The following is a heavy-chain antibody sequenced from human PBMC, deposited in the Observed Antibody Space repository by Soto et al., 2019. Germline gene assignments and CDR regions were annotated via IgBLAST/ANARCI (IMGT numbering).Heavy chain of an antibody. V-gene: IGHV4-31*03. CDR1: GGSISSGGYY. D-gene: IGHD5-18*01. CDR3: ARADTAMVTRWFDP. CDR2: IYYSGST. J-gene: IGHJ5*02. Sequence: SETLSLTCTVSGGSISSGGYYWSWIRQHPGKSLEWIGYIYYSGSTYYNQSLKSRVTISVDTSKNQFSLKLSSVTAADTAVYYCARADTAMVTRWFDPWGQGTLVTVSS.